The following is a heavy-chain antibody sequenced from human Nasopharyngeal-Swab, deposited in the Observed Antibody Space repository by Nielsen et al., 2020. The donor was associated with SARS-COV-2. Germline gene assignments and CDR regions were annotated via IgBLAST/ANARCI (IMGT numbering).Heavy chain of an antibody. D-gene: IGHD6-19*01. J-gene: IGHJ4*02. V-gene: IGHV3-49*03. Sequence: GGSLRLSCTASGFTFGDYAMSWFRQAPGKGLEWVGFIRSKAYGGTTEYAASVKGRFTISRDDSKSIAYLQMSSLKTEDTAVYYCIRAGYSSGWAFDYWGQGTLVTVSS. CDR2: IRSKAYGGTT. CDR1: GFTFGDYA. CDR3: IRAGYSSGWAFDY.